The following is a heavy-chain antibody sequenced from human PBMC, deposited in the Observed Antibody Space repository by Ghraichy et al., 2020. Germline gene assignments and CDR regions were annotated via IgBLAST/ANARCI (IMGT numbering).Heavy chain of an antibody. J-gene: IGHJ4*02. CDR2: INPNSGGT. CDR1: GYTFTGYY. CDR3: ARDSPVTTEGFDY. Sequence: ASVKVSCKASGYTFTGYYMHWVRQAPGQGLEWMGWINPNSGGTNYAQKFQGWVTMTRDTSISTAYMELSRLRSDDTAVYYCARDSPVTTEGFDYWGQGTLVTVSS. V-gene: IGHV1-2*04. D-gene: IGHD4-17*01.